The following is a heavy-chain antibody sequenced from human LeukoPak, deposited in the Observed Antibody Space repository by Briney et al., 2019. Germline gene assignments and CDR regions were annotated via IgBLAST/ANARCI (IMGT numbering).Heavy chain of an antibody. CDR2: IYHGDSDT. CDR1: GYSFTSYW. CDR3: ARHKRSEAPAGY. V-gene: IGHV5-51*01. J-gene: IGHJ4*02. Sequence: GESLKISCKGSGYSFTSYWFGLVRQMPGKGLEWMGIIYHGDSDTRYSPSFQGQVTISADKSISTAYLQWSSLKASDPAMYYCARHKRSEAPAGYWGQGTLVTVSS.